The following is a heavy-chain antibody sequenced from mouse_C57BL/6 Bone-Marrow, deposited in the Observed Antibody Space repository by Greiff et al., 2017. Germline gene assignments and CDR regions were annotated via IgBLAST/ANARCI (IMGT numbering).Heavy chain of an antibody. Sequence: EVQLVESGGDLVKPGGSLKLSCAASGFTFSSYGMSWVRQTPDKRLEWVATISSGGSYTYYPDSVKGRFTISRDKAKNTLYLQMSSLKSEDTAMYYCARGDYDYPLFAYWGQGTLVTVSA. CDR3: ARGDYDYPLFAY. J-gene: IGHJ3*01. D-gene: IGHD2-4*01. CDR1: GFTFSSYG. V-gene: IGHV5-6*01. CDR2: ISSGGSYT.